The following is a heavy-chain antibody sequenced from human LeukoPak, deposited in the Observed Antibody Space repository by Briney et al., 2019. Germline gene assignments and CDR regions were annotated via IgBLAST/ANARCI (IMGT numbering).Heavy chain of an antibody. Sequence: GGSLRLSCAASGFTFSSYAMHWVRQAPGKGLEWVAVISYDGSNKYYADSVKGRFTISRDNSKNTLYLQMNSLRAEDTAVYYCAKDLAFFGGNWFDPWGQGTLVTVSS. V-gene: IGHV3-30-3*01. CDR3: AKDLAFFGGNWFDP. CDR1: GFTFSSYA. CDR2: ISYDGSNK. J-gene: IGHJ5*02. D-gene: IGHD3-3*01.